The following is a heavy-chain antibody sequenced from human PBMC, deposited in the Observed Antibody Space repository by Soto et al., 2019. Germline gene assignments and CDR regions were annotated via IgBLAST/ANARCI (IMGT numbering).Heavy chain of an antibody. Sequence: GGSLRLSCTASGFTFGDYAMSWFRQAPGKGLEWVGFIRSKAYGGTTEYAASVKGRFTISRDDSKSIAYLQMNSLKTEDTAVYYCTTLYGDYNNNFDYWGQGTLVTVSS. V-gene: IGHV3-49*03. CDR2: IRSKAYGGTT. D-gene: IGHD4-17*01. CDR1: GFTFGDYA. J-gene: IGHJ4*02. CDR3: TTLYGDYNNNFDY.